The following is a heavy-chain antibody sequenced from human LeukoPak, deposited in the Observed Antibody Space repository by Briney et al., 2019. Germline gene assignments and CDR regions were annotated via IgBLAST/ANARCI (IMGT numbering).Heavy chain of an antibody. CDR1: GYTFTIFA. CDR2: INGGDGDT. V-gene: IGHV1-3*01. J-gene: IGHJ4*02. CDR3: ALTDYGDY. Sequence: ASVTVSCTASGYTFTIFAIHWVRQAPGQRLEWMGWINGGDGDTKYLQNFQGRVTITRDTSASTSYMELSSLTSEDTAIYYCALTDYGDYWGQGTLVTVSS.